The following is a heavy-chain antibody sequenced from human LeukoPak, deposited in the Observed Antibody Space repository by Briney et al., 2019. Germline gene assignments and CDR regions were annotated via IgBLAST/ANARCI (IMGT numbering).Heavy chain of an antibody. D-gene: IGHD3-16*01. CDR2: ICYSGST. Sequence: SETLSLTCTVSGGSISSSSYCWGWIRQPPGKGLEWIGSICYSGSTFYNPSLKSRVTISVDTSKNEFSLRLSSVTAADTAVYYCAHFRGGAFDFWGRGTMVTVSS. J-gene: IGHJ3*01. CDR3: AHFRGGAFDF. CDR1: GGSISSSSYC. V-gene: IGHV4-39*01.